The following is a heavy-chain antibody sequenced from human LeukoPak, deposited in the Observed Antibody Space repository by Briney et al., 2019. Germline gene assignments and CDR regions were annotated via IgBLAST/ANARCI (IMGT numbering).Heavy chain of an antibody. CDR1: GFTFNTYG. Sequence: PGGSLRLSCEVSGFTFNTYGMHWVRQAPGKGLEWVAVMRSDGSDIYYADSVKGRFTISRDNSKNTLYLQMNSLRAEDTAVYYCARDQSPKWGSGERYFDYWGQGTLVTVSS. J-gene: IGHJ4*02. CDR2: MRSDGSDI. D-gene: IGHD7-27*01. V-gene: IGHV3-33*01. CDR3: ARDQSPKWGSGERYFDY.